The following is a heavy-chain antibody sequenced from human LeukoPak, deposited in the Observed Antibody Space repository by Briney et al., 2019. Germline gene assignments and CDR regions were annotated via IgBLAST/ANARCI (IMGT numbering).Heavy chain of an antibody. CDR2: IGGSGADT. D-gene: IGHD6-6*01. Sequence: GGSLRLSCAPSGFSFSNYAMSWVRQAPGKGLEWVSSIGGSGADTYYPDSVKGRFTISRDNSKNTLFLQMNSLKDEDTAVYYCVKRPGSSSSGTFEYWGLGTLVTVSS. V-gene: IGHV3-23*01. CDR1: GFSFSNYA. J-gene: IGHJ4*02. CDR3: VKRPGSSSSGTFEY.